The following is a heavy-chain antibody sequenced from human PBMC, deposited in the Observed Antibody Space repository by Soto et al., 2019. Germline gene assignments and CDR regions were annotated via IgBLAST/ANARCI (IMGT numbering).Heavy chain of an antibody. D-gene: IGHD1-1*01. CDR2: ISTTGGST. Sequence: DVQLLESGGSLVQPGGSLRLSCAASGFTFNAYSLSWVRQAPGKGLQWVSAISTTGGSTYYAVSVKGRFTISRDNSQNTLSLQMNSLRAEDTAVYYCARPDGATYNFRYWGQGTLVTVSS. J-gene: IGHJ4*02. V-gene: IGHV3-23*01. CDR1: GFTFNAYS. CDR3: ARPDGATYNFRY.